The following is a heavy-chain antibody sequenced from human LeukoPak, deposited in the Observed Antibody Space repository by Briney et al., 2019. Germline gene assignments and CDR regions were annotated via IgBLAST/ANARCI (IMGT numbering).Heavy chain of an antibody. Sequence: GGSLRLSCAASGFTFSSYDINWLRQAPGKGLELVSYISSSGSTIYYADSVKGRFTISRDNAKNSLYLQMNSLRAEDTAVYYCARVMGIAVAGTAARSDYWGQGTLVTVSS. V-gene: IGHV3-48*03. J-gene: IGHJ4*02. CDR2: ISSSGSTI. D-gene: IGHD6-19*01. CDR1: GFTFSSYD. CDR3: ARVMGIAVAGTAARSDY.